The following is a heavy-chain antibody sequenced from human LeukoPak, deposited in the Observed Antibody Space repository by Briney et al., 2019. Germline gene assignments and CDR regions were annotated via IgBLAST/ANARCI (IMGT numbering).Heavy chain of an antibody. CDR1: GGSISSSSYY. CDR3: ANGGYCSVTSCYPKWFDP. CDR2: IYHSGST. D-gene: IGHD2-2*01. V-gene: IGHV4-61*05. J-gene: IGHJ5*02. Sequence: SETLSLTCTVSGGSISSSSYYWGWIRQPPGKGLEWIGYIYHSGSTNYNPSLKSRVTMSVDTSKNQFSLKLRSVTAADTAVYYCANGGYCSVTSCYPKWFDPWGQGTLVTVSS.